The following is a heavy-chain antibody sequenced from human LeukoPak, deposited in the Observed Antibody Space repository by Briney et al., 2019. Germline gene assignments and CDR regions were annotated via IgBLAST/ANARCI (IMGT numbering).Heavy chain of an antibody. V-gene: IGHV3-74*01. D-gene: IGHD2-2*01. J-gene: IGHJ4*02. CDR2: INADGSST. Sequence: GRSLRLAWAASGFTFSRYWMRCVRPAPGKGGVWGSHINADGSSTSYADAVKGRFTISRDSAKNTLYLQTNGLRAEDTAVYYCASTACSTGCYAGEGFAYWGQGTLVTVS. CDR3: ASTACSTGCYAGEGFAY. CDR1: GFTFSRYW.